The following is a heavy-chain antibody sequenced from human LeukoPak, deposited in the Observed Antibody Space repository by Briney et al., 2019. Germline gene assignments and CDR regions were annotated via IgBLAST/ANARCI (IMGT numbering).Heavy chain of an antibody. V-gene: IGHV1-2*02. CDR1: GYMFTAYY. D-gene: IGHD2-15*01. CDR3: ARDPCSGGTCYYFDY. J-gene: IGHJ4*02. CDR2: INPNSGGT. Sequence: ASVKVSCKASGYMFTAYYIHWVPQAPGQGLEWMGWINPNSGGTDYAQKFQGRVTMTRDTSITTAYMELSRLRSDDTAVYYCARDPCSGGTCYYFDYWGQETLVTVSS.